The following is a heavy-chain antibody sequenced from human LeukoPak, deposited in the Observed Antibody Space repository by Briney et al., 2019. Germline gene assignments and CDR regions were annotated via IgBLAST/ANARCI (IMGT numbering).Heavy chain of an antibody. D-gene: IGHD1-14*01. V-gene: IGHV3-53*01. CDR2: LYSDGNT. J-gene: IGHJ4*02. CDR1: GFTVITND. CDR3: ARGVEPLAANTLAY. Sequence: GGSLRLSCAASGFTVITNDMTWVRQAPGKGLEWVSVLYSDGNTKYADTVQGRFTISRDNSKNTLYLEMNSLSPDDTAVYYCARGVEPLAANTLAYWGQGTLVTVSS.